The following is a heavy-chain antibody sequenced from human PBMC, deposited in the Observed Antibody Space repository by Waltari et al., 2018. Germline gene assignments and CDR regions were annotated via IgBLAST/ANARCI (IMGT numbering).Heavy chain of an antibody. J-gene: IGHJ5*02. CDR3: ARNRRNQLPANNWFDP. CDR2: INPNSGGT. CDR1: GYNFTGYY. V-gene: IGHV1-2*02. D-gene: IGHD2-2*01. Sequence: QVQLVQSGAAVKKPGASVKVSCKASGYNFTGYYMHWVRQAPGQGLEWMGWINPNSGGTNYAQKFQGRVTMTRDTSISTAYMELSRLRSDDTAVYYCARNRRNQLPANNWFDPWGQGTLVTVSS.